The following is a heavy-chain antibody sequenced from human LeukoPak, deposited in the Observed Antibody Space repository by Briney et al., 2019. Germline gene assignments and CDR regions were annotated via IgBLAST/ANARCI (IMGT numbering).Heavy chain of an antibody. V-gene: IGHV1-69*13. J-gene: IGHJ6*02. CDR2: IIPIFGTA. CDR3: ARDLTRYGMDV. CDR1: GGTFSSYA. Sequence: GASVKVSYKASGGTFSSYAINWVRQAPGQGLEWMGGIIPIFGTANYAQKFQGRVTITADESTSTAYMELSSLRSEDTAVYYCARDLTRYGMDVWGQGTTVTVSS.